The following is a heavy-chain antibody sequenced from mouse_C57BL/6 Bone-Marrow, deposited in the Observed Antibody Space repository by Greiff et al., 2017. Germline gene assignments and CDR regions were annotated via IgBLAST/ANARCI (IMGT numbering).Heavy chain of an antibody. D-gene: IGHD1-1*01. CDR1: GYTFTSYW. CDR2: INPSNGGT. V-gene: IGHV1-53*01. J-gene: IGHJ1*03. Sequence: VQLQQPGTELVKPGASVKLSCKASGYTFTSYWMHWVKQRPGQGLEWIGNINPSNGGTNYNEKFKSKATLTVDKSSSTAYMQLSSLTSEDSAVYYCARSGVYYGSSYWYFDVWGTGTTVTVSS. CDR3: ARSGVYYGSSYWYFDV.